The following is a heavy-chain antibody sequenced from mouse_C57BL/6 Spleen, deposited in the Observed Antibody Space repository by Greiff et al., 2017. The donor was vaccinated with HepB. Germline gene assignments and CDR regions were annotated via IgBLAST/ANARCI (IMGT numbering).Heavy chain of an antibody. J-gene: IGHJ2*01. CDR1: GFTFSSYA. CDR2: ISDGGSYT. Sequence: EVQLVESGGGLVKPGGSLKLSCAASGFTFSSYAISWVRQTPEKRLEWVATISDGGSYTYYPDNVKGRFTISRDNAKNNLYLQMSHLKSEDTAMYYCARDRDGYYGYFDYWGQGTTLTVSS. D-gene: IGHD2-3*01. V-gene: IGHV5-4*01. CDR3: ARDRDGYYGYFDY.